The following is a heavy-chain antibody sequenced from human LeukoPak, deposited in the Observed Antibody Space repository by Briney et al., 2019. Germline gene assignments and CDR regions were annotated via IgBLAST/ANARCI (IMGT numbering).Heavy chain of an antibody. CDR2: IYYSGST. J-gene: IGHJ4*02. CDR3: ARGYCSSTSCYEKGNFDY. V-gene: IGHV4-59*12. CDR1: GGSISSYY. Sequence: SETLSLTCTVSGGSISSYYWSWIRQPPGKGLEWIGYIYYSGSTYYNPSLKSRVTISVDTSKNQFSLKLSSVTAADTAVYYCARGYCSSTSCYEKGNFDYWGQGTLVTVSS. D-gene: IGHD2-2*01.